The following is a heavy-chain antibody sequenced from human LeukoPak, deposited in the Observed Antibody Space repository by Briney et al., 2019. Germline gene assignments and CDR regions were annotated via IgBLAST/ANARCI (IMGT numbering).Heavy chain of an antibody. Sequence: GGSLRLSCSASGFTFSSYEMNWVRQAPGKGLEWVSYISSSGSTLYFAHSVKGRFTISRGNAKNSLYLQMDNLRAEDTAVYYCARIAAAGSHFDYWGQGTLVTVSS. CDR3: ARIAAAGSHFDY. D-gene: IGHD6-13*01. V-gene: IGHV3-48*03. CDR2: ISSSGSTL. CDR1: GFTFSSYE. J-gene: IGHJ4*02.